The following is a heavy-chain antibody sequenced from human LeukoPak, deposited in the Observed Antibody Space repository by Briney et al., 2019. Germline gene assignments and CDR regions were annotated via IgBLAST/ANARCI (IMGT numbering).Heavy chain of an antibody. J-gene: IGHJ4*02. V-gene: IGHV4-61*09. D-gene: IGHD6-19*01. CDR3: AREGSGWYYFDY. Sequence: SETLSLTCTVSGGSISSGSYCWSWIRQPAGKGLEWIGHIHSSGSTNYNPSLKSRVTMSVDTSKNQFSLKLSSVTAADTAVYYCAREGSGWYYFDYWGQGTLVTVSS. CDR2: IHSSGST. CDR1: GGSISSGSYC.